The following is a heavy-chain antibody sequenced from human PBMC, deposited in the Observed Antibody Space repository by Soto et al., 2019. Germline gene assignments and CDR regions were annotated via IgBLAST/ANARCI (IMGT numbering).Heavy chain of an antibody. D-gene: IGHD2-15*01. CDR2: ISGNTGKT. CDR1: GYTFSRFS. J-gene: IGHJ4*02. V-gene: IGHV1-18*04. CDR3: ARETGVVVIVKGEFEF. Sequence: VQLVQSGAEVKKPGASVKVSCKASGYTFSRFSISWVRQAPGQGLEWMGWISGNTGKTHYAQKFQDRVTMTADTSTNTDHMELRSLRSDDTDVYYCARETGVVVIVKGEFEFWGQGTLVTVSS.